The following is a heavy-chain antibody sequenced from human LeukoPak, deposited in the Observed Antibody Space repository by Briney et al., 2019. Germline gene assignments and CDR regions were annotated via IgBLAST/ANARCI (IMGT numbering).Heavy chain of an antibody. V-gene: IGHV4-39*01. CDR1: GGSISSSSYY. J-gene: IGHJ4*02. CDR3: ARRNTYGSGSYYNI. CDR2: MYYSGST. Sequence: SETLSLTCTVSGGSISSSSYYSGWIRQPPGKGLERTVSMYYSGSTYYNPSLKSRLTISVDTSNNQFSLKLSSVTAADTAVYYCARRNTYGSGSYYNIWGQGTLVTVSS. D-gene: IGHD3-10*01.